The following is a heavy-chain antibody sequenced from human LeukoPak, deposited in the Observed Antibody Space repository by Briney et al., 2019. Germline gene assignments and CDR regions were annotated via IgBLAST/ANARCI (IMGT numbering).Heavy chain of an antibody. CDR2: ICSGGST. D-gene: IGHD6-19*01. Sequence: GGSLRLSCAASGFTVSSNYMSWVRQPPGKGLEWVSVICSGGSTYYADSVKGRFTISRDNSKNTLYLQMNSLRAEDTDVYYCARVVDSSGWYGSFWFDPWGQGTLVTVSS. CDR1: GFTVSSNY. J-gene: IGHJ5*02. CDR3: ARVVDSSGWYGSFWFDP. V-gene: IGHV3-53*01.